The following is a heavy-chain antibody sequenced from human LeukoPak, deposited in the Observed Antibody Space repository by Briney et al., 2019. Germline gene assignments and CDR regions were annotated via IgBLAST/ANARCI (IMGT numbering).Heavy chain of an antibody. J-gene: IGHJ4*02. CDR1: GYIFSRYT. D-gene: IGHD1-1*01. CDR2: ISTSSANI. Sequence: GGSLRLSCAASGYIFSRYTTNWVRQAPGKGLEWVSSISTSSANIYYADSVKGRVTIPRDNAKNSLYLQMNSLRAEDTAIYFCARDPGQLLGLFDYWGQGTLVTVSS. V-gene: IGHV3-21*01. CDR3: ARDPGQLLGLFDY.